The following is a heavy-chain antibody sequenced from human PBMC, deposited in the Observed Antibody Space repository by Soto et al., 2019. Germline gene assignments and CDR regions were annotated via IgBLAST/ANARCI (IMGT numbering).Heavy chain of an antibody. D-gene: IGHD1-1*01. CDR2: IYYSGST. J-gene: IGHJ5*02. V-gene: IGHV4-39*01. CDR1: GGSISSSSYY. Sequence: QLQLQESGPGLVKPSETLSLTCTVSGGSISSSSYYWGWIRQPPGKGLEWIGSIYYSGSTYYNPRLKSRVTISVDTSKNQFSLKLSSVTAADTAVYYCARHLLELENWFDPWGQGTLVTVSS. CDR3: ARHLLELENWFDP.